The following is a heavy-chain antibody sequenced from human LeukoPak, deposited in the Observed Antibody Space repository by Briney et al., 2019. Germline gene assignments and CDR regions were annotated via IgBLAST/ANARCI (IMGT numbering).Heavy chain of an antibody. V-gene: IGHV3-53*01. CDR3: ARDYVWGSPESDY. J-gene: IGHJ4*02. CDR1: GFTVSSNS. Sequence: PGGSLRLSCTVSGFTVSSNSMSWVRQAPGKGLEWVSFIYSDNTHYSDSVKGRFTISRDNAKNSLYLQMNSLRAEDTAVYYCARDYVWGSPESDYWGQGTLVTVSS. D-gene: IGHD7-27*01. CDR2: IYSDNT.